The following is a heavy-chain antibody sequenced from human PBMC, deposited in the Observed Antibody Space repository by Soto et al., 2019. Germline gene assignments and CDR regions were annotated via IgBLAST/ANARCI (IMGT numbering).Heavy chain of an antibody. CDR2: ISGSGGST. J-gene: IGHJ4*02. D-gene: IGHD1-26*01. CDR1: GFTFSSYA. CDR3: ARRGSGSYYDY. V-gene: IGHV3-23*01. Sequence: EVQLLESGGGLVQPGGSLRLSCAASGFTFSSYAMRWVRQAPVKGLEWVAAISGSGGSTYYADSVKGRFTISRDNSKNTLYLPMNSLRAEDTGEYYCARRGSGSYYDYWGQGTLVTVSS.